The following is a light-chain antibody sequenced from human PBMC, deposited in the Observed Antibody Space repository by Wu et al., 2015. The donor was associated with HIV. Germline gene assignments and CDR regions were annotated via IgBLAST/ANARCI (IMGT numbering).Light chain of an antibody. J-gene: IGKJ2*03. CDR3: QQYNNWPPDS. V-gene: IGKV3-20*01. CDR1: QSISNNY. CDR2: AAS. Sequence: EIVLTQSPGTLSLSPGERVTLSCRASQSISNNYLAWYQQKPGQAPRLLIFAASSRATGIPARFSGSGSGTDFTLTISRLEPEDFAMYYCQQYNNWPPDSFGQGTKLEIK.